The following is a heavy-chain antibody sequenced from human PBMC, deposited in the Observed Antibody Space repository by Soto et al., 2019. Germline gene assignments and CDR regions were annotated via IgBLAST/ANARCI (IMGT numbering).Heavy chain of an antibody. D-gene: IGHD1-26*01. J-gene: IGHJ6*03. CDR2: INPSGGST. CDR3: ARGGVHLSLRYYYYYMDV. V-gene: IGHV1-46*03. Sequence: PSVKVACKASGYAFTSYYMHWVLQAPGEGLEWMGIINPSGGSTSYAQKFQGRVTMTRDTSTSTVYMELRSRRSEDTAVFYCARGGVHLSLRYYYYYMDVWGKGTTVTSP. CDR1: GYAFTSYY.